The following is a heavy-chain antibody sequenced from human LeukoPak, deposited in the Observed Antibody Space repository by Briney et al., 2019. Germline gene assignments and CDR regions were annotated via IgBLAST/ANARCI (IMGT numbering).Heavy chain of an antibody. V-gene: IGHV3-23*01. J-gene: IGHJ3*01. CDR2: IKGSGSFT. D-gene: IGHD4-17*01. CDR3: ARDPNGDYIGAFDF. CDR1: GFTFSNYA. Sequence: VQPGGSLKLSCAGSGFTFSNYALIWVRPAPGRGLEWVSAIKGSGSFTKYADSVTGRFTISRDNSKNMLYLQMSSLTADDTAIYYCARDPNGDYIGAFDFGGQGTMVTVSS.